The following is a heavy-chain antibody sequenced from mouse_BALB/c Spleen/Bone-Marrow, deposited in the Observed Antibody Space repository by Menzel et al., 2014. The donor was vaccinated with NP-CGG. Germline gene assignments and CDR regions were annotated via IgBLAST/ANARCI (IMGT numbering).Heavy chain of an antibody. CDR1: GFNIKDTY. CDR2: IDPANGNT. J-gene: IGHJ2*01. D-gene: IGHD1-1*01. Sequence: VQLKQSGAELVKPGASVKLSCTASGFNIKDTYXHWVXQRPXXGLEWIXRIDPANGNTKYDPKFQGKATITADTSSNTAYLQLSSLTSEDTAVYYCASYYYGHYFDYWGQGTTLTVSS. CDR3: ASYYYGHYFDY. V-gene: IGHV14-3*02.